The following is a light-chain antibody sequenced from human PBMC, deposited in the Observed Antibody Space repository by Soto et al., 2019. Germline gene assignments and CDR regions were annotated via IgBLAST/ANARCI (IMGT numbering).Light chain of an antibody. Sequence: DIHITQSRSSLSASVEYRVIITCRASQSISNHLNWYQQKPGKAPKLLIFAASSLQSGVPSRFSGSRSGPDFTLTISSLQPEDFATYYCQQSYSSPPTFGQGTKVDIK. CDR3: QQSYSSPPT. CDR2: AAS. V-gene: IGKV1-39*01. J-gene: IGKJ1*01. CDR1: QSISNH.